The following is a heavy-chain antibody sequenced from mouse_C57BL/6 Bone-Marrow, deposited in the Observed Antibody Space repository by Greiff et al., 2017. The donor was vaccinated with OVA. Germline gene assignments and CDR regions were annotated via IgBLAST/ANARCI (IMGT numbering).Heavy chain of an antibody. CDR1: GYTFTSYW. CDR2: IDPNSGGT. J-gene: IGHJ4*01. V-gene: IGHV1-72*01. D-gene: IGHD1-1*01. Sequence: VKLQQPGAELVKPGASVKLSCKASGYTFTSYWMHWVKQRPGRGLEWIGRIDPNSGGTKYNEKFKSKATLTVDKPSSTAYMQLSSLTSEDSAVYYCARGYYGSSYVLYYYAMDYWGQGTSVTVSS. CDR3: ARGYYGSSYVLYYYAMDY.